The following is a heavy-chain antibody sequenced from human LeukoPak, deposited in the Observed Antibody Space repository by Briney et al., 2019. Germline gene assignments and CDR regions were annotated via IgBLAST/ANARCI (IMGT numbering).Heavy chain of an antibody. Sequence: GGSLRLSCAASGFTFSSYAMSWVRQAPGKGLEWVSAISGSGGSTYYADSAKGRFTISRDNSKNTLYLQMNSLRAEDTAVYYCAKDLQLWFLFDYWGQGTLVTVSS. D-gene: IGHD5-18*01. CDR1: GFTFSSYA. CDR3: AKDLQLWFLFDY. J-gene: IGHJ4*02. V-gene: IGHV3-23*01. CDR2: ISGSGGST.